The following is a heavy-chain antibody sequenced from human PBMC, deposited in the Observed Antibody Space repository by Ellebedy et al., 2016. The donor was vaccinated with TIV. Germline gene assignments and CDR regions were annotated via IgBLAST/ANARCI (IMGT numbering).Heavy chain of an antibody. D-gene: IGHD3-22*01. V-gene: IGHV1-46*01. J-gene: IGHJ4*02. CDR2: INPASGNS. CDR3: ARGDNYYYDSSGYYYNY. CDR1: GYTFTSYF. Sequence: ASVKVSCKASGYTFTSYFLYWVRQAPGQGLEWMGMINPASGNSNYAQKFQGRVAMTRDTSPNTVYMELSSLRSEDTAVYYCARGDNYYYDSSGYYYNYWGQGTLVTVSS.